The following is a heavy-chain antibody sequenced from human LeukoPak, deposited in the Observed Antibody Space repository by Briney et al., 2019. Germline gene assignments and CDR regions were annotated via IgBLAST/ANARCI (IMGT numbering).Heavy chain of an antibody. CDR2: IKPLFGTA. J-gene: IGHJ4*02. V-gene: IGHV1-69*06. Sequence: GASVKVSCKASGGTFSSYAISWVRQAPRQGLEWMGGIKPLFGTAKNARKFQGRVTITADKSTSTAYMELSSLRSEDTAVYYCASGRTDIVVVPATLRNYYFDYWGQGTLVTVSS. CDR3: ASGRTDIVVVPATLRNYYFDY. CDR1: GGTFSSYA. D-gene: IGHD2-2*01.